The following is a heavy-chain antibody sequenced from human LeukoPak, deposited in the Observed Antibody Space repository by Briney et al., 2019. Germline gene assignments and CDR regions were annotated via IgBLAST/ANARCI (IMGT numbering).Heavy chain of an antibody. CDR2: ISSNGGST. CDR3: VKGGIAVAGTLDY. V-gene: IGHV3-64D*06. D-gene: IGHD6-19*01. CDR1: GFTFSSYA. Sequence: GGSLRLSCSASGFTFSSYAMHWVRQAPGKGLEYVSAISSNGGSTYYADSVKGRFTISRDNSKNTLYLQMCSLRAEDTAVYYCVKGGIAVAGTLDYWGQGTLVTVSS. J-gene: IGHJ4*02.